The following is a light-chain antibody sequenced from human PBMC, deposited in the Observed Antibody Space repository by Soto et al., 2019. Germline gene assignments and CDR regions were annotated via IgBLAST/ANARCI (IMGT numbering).Light chain of an antibody. Sequence: QSALTQAASVSGSPGQSITISCTGTSRDVGGSNSVSWYQQHPGKAPKLLIYDVSNRPSGVSNRFSGSKSGNTVSLTISGLQAEDEADYYCSSYTSSSTVVFGGGTKLTVL. V-gene: IGLV2-14*01. CDR1: SRDVGGSNS. CDR2: DVS. CDR3: SSYTSSSTVV. J-gene: IGLJ2*01.